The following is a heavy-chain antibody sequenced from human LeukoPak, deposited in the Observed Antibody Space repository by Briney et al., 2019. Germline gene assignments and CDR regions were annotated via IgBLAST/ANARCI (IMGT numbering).Heavy chain of an antibody. Sequence: SETLSLTCAVYGGSFSGYYWTWIRQPPGKGLEWIGEINHSGSTNYNPSLKSRVTISVDTSKNQFSLKLSSVTAADTAVYYCAKHAGSGSHRGRFDYWGQGTLVTVSS. J-gene: IGHJ4*02. CDR1: GGSFSGYY. V-gene: IGHV4-34*01. CDR2: INHSGST. D-gene: IGHD3-10*01. CDR3: AKHAGSGSHRGRFDY.